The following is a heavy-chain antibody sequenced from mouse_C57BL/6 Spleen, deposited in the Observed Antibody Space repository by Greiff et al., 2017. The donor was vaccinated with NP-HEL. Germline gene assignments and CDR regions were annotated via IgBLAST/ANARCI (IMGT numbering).Heavy chain of an antibody. CDR3: ARYDYDDYFDY. D-gene: IGHD2-4*01. CDR1: GFTFSSYT. V-gene: IGHV5-9*01. J-gene: IGHJ2*01. CDR2: ISGGGGNT. Sequence: EVNVVESGGGLVKPGGSLKLSCAASGFTFSSYTMSWVRQTPEKRLEWVATISGGGGNTYYPDSVKGRFTISRDNAKNTLYLQMSSLRSEDTALYYCARYDYDDYFDYWGQGTTLTVSS.